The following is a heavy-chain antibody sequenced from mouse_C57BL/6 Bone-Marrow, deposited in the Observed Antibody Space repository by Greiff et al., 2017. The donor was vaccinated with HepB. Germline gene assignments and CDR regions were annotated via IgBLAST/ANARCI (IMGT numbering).Heavy chain of an antibody. J-gene: IGHJ2*01. Sequence: QVQLQQPGAELVKPGASVKMSCKASGYTFTSYWITWVKQRPGQGLAWIGDIYPGSGSTNYNEKFKSKATLTVDTSSSTAYMQLSSLTSEDSAVYYCARGNYGENYFDYWGQGTTLTVSS. CDR2: IYPGSGST. V-gene: IGHV1-55*01. CDR3: ARGNYGENYFDY. CDR1: GYTFTSYW. D-gene: IGHD2-1*01.